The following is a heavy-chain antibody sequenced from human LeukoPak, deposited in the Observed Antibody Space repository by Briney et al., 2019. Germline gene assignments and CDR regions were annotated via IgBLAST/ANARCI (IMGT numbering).Heavy chain of an antibody. V-gene: IGHV3-21*04. J-gene: IGHJ4*02. CDR3: AKDYYDSSGYFDY. Sequence: GGSLRLSCAASGFTFSSYSMNWVRQAPGKGLEWVSSISSSSSYIYYADSVKGRFTISRDNAKNSLYLQMNSLRAEDTAVYYCAKDYYDSSGYFDYWGQGTLVTVSS. CDR2: ISSSSSYI. CDR1: GFTFSSYS. D-gene: IGHD3-22*01.